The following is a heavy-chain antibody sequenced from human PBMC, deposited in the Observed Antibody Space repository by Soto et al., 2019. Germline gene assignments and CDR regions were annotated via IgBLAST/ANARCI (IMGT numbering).Heavy chain of an antibody. CDR2: IYYSGST. Sequence: SETLSLTCTFSGGSIRSGDYYWSWIRQHPGKGLEWIGYIYYSGSTYYNPSLKSRVTISVDRSKNQFSLKLSSVTAADTAVYYCARSQTTVTSYDYWGQGTLVTVSS. J-gene: IGHJ4*02. CDR1: GGSIRSGDYY. V-gene: IGHV4-30-4*08. CDR3: ARSQTTVTSYDY. D-gene: IGHD4-17*01.